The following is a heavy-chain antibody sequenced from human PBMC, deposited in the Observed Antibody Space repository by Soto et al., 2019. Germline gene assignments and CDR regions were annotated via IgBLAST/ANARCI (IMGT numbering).Heavy chain of an antibody. CDR3: ASTSTSKEKTYYDYVWGSYRGEVYFDY. CDR1: GGSIISSSYY. Sequence: SETLSLARTVSGGSIISSSYYWGWIGQPPGKGVEWIGSIYFSGSTYYNPSLKSRVTISVDTSKNQFSLKLSSVTAADTAVYYCASTSTSKEKTYYDYVWGSYRGEVYFDYWGQGTLVTVSS. CDR2: IYFSGST. V-gene: IGHV4-39*01. J-gene: IGHJ4*02. D-gene: IGHD3-16*02.